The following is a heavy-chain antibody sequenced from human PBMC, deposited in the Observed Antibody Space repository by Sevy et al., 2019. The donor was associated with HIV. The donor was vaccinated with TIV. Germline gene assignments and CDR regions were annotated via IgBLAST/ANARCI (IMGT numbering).Heavy chain of an antibody. D-gene: IGHD2-8*01. CDR1: GYTFTGYH. J-gene: IGHJ6*02. CDR3: GREPYRTISCWRHSDNCPPSRFVDV. Sequence: ASVKDSCKASGYTFTGYHIHWVRQAPGQGPEWMGWINPNSGGTNYAQKFQGRVTMTRDTSTSTAYMELSRLRSDDTAVYYCGREPYRTISCWRHSDNCPPSRFVDVWGQGTTVTVSS. V-gene: IGHV1-2*02. CDR2: INPNSGGT.